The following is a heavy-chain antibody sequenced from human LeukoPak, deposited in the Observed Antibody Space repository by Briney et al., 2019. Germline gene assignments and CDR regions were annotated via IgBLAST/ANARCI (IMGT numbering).Heavy chain of an antibody. CDR1: EFTFSSYW. D-gene: IGHD4-17*01. CDR3: ARDLGDYVGYDAFDI. CDR2: IKQDGSEK. V-gene: IGHV3-7*01. J-gene: IGHJ3*02. Sequence: GGSLRLSCAASEFTFSSYWMSWVRQAPGKGLEWVGNIKQDGSEKYYVDSLKGRFTISRDNASKLLFLHMNSLRAEDTAVYYCARDLGDYVGYDAFDIWGQGTMVTVSS.